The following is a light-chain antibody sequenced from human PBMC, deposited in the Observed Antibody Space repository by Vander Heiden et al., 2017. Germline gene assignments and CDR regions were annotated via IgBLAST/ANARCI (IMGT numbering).Light chain of an antibody. CDR3: GTWDSRLSGVV. Sequence: SVLSPPPSVSAAPGQKVTISCSGSGPNIGNKYASWYQQLPGTAPQPRIVENNKRPSGIPDRFAGSKSGTSDTRGLTGLQTGDEGDDDCGTWDSRLSGVVFGGGTKLTVL. CDR1: GPNIGNKY. J-gene: IGLJ3*02. CDR2: ENN. V-gene: IGLV1-51*02.